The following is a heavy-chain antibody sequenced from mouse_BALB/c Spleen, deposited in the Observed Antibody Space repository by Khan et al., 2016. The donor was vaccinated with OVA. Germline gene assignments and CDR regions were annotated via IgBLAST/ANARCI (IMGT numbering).Heavy chain of an antibody. CDR3: ARSVTITTVVATDFDY. J-gene: IGHJ2*01. CDR1: GYSITSDYA. Sequence: EVQLQESGPGLVKPSQSLSLTCTVTGYSITSDYAWNWIRQFPGNKLEWMGYISYSGRTSSNPSLKSRISLTRDTSKNQFFLQLNSVTTEDTATFYCARSVTITTVVATDFDYWGQGTTLTVSS. CDR2: ISYSGRT. D-gene: IGHD1-1*01. V-gene: IGHV3-2*02.